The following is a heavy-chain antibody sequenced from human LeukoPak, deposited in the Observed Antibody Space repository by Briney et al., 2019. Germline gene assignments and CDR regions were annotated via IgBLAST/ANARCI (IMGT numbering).Heavy chain of an antibody. CDR2: IYHSGST. Sequence: SETLSLTCTVSGGSISSYYWSWIRQPPGKGLEWIGYIYHSGSTNYNPSLKSRVTISVDTSKNQFSLKLSSVTAADTAVYYCARTVVVAATTNRGFDYWGQGTLVTVSS. CDR1: GGSISSYY. V-gene: IGHV4-59*01. J-gene: IGHJ4*02. CDR3: ARTVVVAATTNRGFDY. D-gene: IGHD2-15*01.